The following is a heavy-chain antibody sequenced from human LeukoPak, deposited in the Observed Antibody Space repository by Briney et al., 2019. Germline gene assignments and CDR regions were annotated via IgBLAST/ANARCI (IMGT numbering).Heavy chain of an antibody. J-gene: IGHJ4*02. CDR1: GFTFSDYS. CDR3: AKNKAAAGTQDRRYFDY. V-gene: IGHV3-48*01. D-gene: IGHD6-13*01. Sequence: GGSLRLSCAASGFTFSDYSMNWVRQAPGKGPEWLSYIVSTSHVTIYADSVMGRFTISRDNAKNSVSLQMDSLRSDDTAVYYCAKNKAAAGTQDRRYFDYWGQGTLVTVSS. CDR2: IVSTSHVT.